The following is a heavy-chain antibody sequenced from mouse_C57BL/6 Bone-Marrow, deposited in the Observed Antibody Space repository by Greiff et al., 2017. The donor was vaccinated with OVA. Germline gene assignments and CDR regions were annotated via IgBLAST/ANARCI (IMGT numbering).Heavy chain of an antibody. V-gene: IGHV5-12*01. CDR2: ISNGGGST. CDR3: ARQDGSSYEDAMDY. J-gene: IGHJ4*01. Sequence: EVMLVESGGGLVKPGGSLKLSCAASGFTFSDYYMYWVRQTPEKRLEWVAYISNGGGSTYYPDTVKGRFTISRDNAKNTLYLQMSRLKSEDTAMYYCARQDGSSYEDAMDYWGQGTSVTVSS. CDR1: GFTFSDYY. D-gene: IGHD1-1*01.